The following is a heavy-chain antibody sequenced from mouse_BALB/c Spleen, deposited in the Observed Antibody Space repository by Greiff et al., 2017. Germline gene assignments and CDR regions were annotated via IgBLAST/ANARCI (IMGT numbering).Heavy chain of an antibody. V-gene: IGHV5-6-3*01. Sequence: EVKLMESGGGLVQPGGSLKLSCAASGFTFSSYGMSWVRQTPDKRLELVATINSNGGSTYYPDSVKGRFTISRDNAKNTLYLQMSSLKSEDTAMYYCARDGHYYGSSYEGYFDVWGAGTTVTVSS. CDR1: GFTFSSYG. CDR2: INSNGGST. CDR3: ARDGHYYGSSYEGYFDV. D-gene: IGHD1-1*01. J-gene: IGHJ1*01.